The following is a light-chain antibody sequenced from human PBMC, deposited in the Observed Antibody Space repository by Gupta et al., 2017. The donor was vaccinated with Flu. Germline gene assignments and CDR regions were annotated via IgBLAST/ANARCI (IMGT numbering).Light chain of an antibody. Sequence: QSALTQPASVSGSPGQSITISCTGTSSDVGSYNLVSWYQQHPGKAPKLMIYEGSKRPSGVSNRFSGSKSGNTASLTISGLQAEDEADYYCSRVFGGGTKLTVL. CDR3: SRV. J-gene: IGLJ2*01. V-gene: IGLV2-23*01. CDR2: EGS. CDR1: SSDVGSYNL.